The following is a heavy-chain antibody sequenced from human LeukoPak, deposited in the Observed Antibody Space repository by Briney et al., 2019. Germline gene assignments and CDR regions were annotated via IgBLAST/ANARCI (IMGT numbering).Heavy chain of an antibody. J-gene: IGHJ6*02. CDR3: AREQAYAIDDYYYAMDV. D-gene: IGHD2-8*01. CDR2: INAGNGNT. Sequence: ASVKVSCKASGYIFSNYAIYWVRQAPGQRLEWMGWINAGNGNTKYSQKFQGRVTITRDTSASTAYMELSSLRSEDTALYYCAREQAYAIDDYYYAMDVWGQGTTVTVSS. V-gene: IGHV1-3*01. CDR1: GYIFSNYA.